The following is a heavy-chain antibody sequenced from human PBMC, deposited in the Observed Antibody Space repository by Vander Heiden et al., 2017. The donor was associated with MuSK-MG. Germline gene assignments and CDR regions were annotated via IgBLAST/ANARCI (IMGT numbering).Heavy chain of an antibody. Sequence: EVQLVESGGGLVQPGGSLRLSCAASGFPFSSYRRGWVRQAPGKGLEWVANINQDGSENYYVDSVKGRFTISRDNAKNSLHLQMNSLRAEDTAVYYCAREGGSGYNYAYWGQGTLVTVSS. V-gene: IGHV3-7*03. J-gene: IGHJ4*02. CDR3: AREGGSGYNYAY. CDR1: GFPFSSYR. CDR2: INQDGSEN. D-gene: IGHD5-12*01.